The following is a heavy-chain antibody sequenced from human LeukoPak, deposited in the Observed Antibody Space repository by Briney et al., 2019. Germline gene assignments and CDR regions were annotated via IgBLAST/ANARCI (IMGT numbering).Heavy chain of an antibody. CDR3: ARAEGYSGYDPNWYFDL. V-gene: IGHV3-30-3*01. J-gene: IGHJ2*01. CDR2: ISYDGSNK. Sequence: PGGSLRLSCAASGFTFSSYAMHWVRQAPGKGLEWVAVISYDGSNKYYADSVKGRFTISRDNSKNTLYLQMNSLRAEDTAVYYCARAEGYSGYDPNWYFDLWGRGTLVTVSS. D-gene: IGHD5-12*01. CDR1: GFTFSSYA.